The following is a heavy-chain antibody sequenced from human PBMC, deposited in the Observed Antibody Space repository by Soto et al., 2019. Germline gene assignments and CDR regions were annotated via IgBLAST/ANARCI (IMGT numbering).Heavy chain of an antibody. Sequence: PGGSLRLSCEVSVSTFSGYVMHWVRQAPGKGLEWVAVLSYDRRYEYYGDSVKGRFTISRDNSKNTLYLQMNSLRAEDTAVYYCAREDGGSSQGGLDYWGQGTLVTVSS. CDR1: VSTFSGYV. CDR2: LSYDRRYE. J-gene: IGHJ4*02. D-gene: IGHD2-15*01. V-gene: IGHV3-30-3*01. CDR3: AREDGGSSQGGLDY.